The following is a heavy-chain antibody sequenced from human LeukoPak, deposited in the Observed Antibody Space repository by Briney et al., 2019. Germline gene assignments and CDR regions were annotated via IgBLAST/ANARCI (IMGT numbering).Heavy chain of an antibody. V-gene: IGHV1-24*01. CDR3: ARDPILRYYYGSGSLNWFDP. D-gene: IGHD3-10*01. Sequence: ASVKVSCKVSGYTLTELSMHWVRQAPGKGLEWMGGFDPEDGETIYAQKFQGRVTMTEDTSTDTAYMELRSLRSDDTAVYYCARDPILRYYYGSGSLNWFDPWGQGTLVTVSS. CDR2: FDPEDGET. CDR1: GYTLTELS. J-gene: IGHJ5*02.